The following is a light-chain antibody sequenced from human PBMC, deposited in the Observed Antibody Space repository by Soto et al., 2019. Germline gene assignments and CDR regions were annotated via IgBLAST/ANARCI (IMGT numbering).Light chain of an antibody. V-gene: IGKV3-11*01. CDR3: QQRSSWPLLT. CDR2: DAS. Sequence: EIVLTQSPATLSLSPGERATLSCRASQSVSNYLAWFQQKPGQAPRLLIYDASNRAAGIPARFSGSGSGTDFTLTISSLEPEDFAVYYCQQRSSWPLLTFGGGTKVEI. J-gene: IGKJ4*01. CDR1: QSVSNY.